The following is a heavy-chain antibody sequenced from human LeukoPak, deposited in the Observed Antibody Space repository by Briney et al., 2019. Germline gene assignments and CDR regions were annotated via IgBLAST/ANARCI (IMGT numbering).Heavy chain of an antibody. J-gene: IGHJ3*02. Sequence: QPGGSLRLSCAASGFTFSSYAMSCVRQAPEKGLEWVSAISATGGSTYHADSVKGRFTISRDNSKNTVNLQMNSLRGEDTAVYYCVKVGGSGYYPDIWGQGTMVTVSS. D-gene: IGHD3-22*01. CDR1: GFTFSSYA. V-gene: IGHV3-23*01. CDR2: ISATGGST. CDR3: VKVGGSGYYPDI.